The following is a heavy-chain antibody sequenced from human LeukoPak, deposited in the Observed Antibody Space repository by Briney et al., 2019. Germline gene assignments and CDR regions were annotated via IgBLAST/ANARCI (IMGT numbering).Heavy chain of an antibody. D-gene: IGHD1-1*01. J-gene: IGHJ4*03. CDR2: IYTSGNT. CDR3: AGGPAGTAFDD. V-gene: IGHV4-4*07. Sequence: PSETLSLTCTVSGVSISSYYWSWIRQPAGKGLEWIGRIYTSGNTNYKPSLKSRLTISVDKSKNHLSLKLSSLTAADTDFYYCAGGPAGTAFDDWGHGTLVTVSS. CDR1: GVSISSYY.